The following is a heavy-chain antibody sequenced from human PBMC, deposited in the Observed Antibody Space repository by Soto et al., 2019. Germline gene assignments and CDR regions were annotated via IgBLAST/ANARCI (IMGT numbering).Heavy chain of an antibody. V-gene: IGHV3-30-3*01. CDR1: GFTFNNYA. CDR3: ARSPSPGERGYHFDY. D-gene: IGHD7-27*01. Sequence: QVQLVESGGGVVQPGRSLRLSFAASGFTFNNYAMHWVRLAPGKGLEWVAVISYDGSNKDYADSVKGRFTISRDNSKKTLYLQINSLRTEDTAVYYCARSPSPGERGYHFDYWGQGTLVTVSS. CDR2: ISYDGSNK. J-gene: IGHJ4*02.